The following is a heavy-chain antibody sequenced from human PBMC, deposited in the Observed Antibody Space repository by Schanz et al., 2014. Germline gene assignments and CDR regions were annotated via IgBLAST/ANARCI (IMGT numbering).Heavy chain of an antibody. V-gene: IGHV3-21*01. Sequence: VASGGGLVQPGGSLRLSCAASGFAVDNYYMSCVRQAPGRGLEWVSSISSRSSHIYYADSVKGRFTISRDNAKNSLFLQMNSLRAEDTAVYYCAKGRFGELSAFDIWGQGTMVTVSS. CDR3: AKGRFGELSAFDI. CDR2: ISSRSSHI. J-gene: IGHJ3*02. D-gene: IGHD3-10*01. CDR1: GFAVDNYY.